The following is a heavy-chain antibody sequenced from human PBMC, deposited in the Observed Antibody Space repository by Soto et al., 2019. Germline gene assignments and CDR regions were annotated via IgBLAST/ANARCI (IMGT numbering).Heavy chain of an antibody. CDR3: ARRGSGSYDDY. J-gene: IGHJ4*02. D-gene: IGHD1-26*01. CDR2: ISGSGGST. Sequence: EVQLLESGGGLVQPGGSLRLSCAASGFTFSSYAMSWVRQAPGKGLERVSVISGSGGSTYYADSVKGRFTISRDNSKNTLSLQMTSLRAEDTAVYDCARRGSGSYDDYWGQGTLVTVSS. V-gene: IGHV3-23*01. CDR1: GFTFSSYA.